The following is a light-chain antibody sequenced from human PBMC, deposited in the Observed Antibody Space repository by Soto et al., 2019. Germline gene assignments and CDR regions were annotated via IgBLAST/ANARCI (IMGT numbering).Light chain of an antibody. CDR1: SSNIGSNT. J-gene: IGLJ1*01. Sequence: QSVLTQPPSASGTPGQRVTISCSGSSSNIGSNTVNWYQQLPGTAPKLLIYSNNQRPSGVPDRFSGSKSGTSASLAISGLQSEDEADYYCEAWDETLDGLYVFGTGTKLTVL. V-gene: IGLV1-44*01. CDR3: EAWDETLDGLYV. CDR2: SNN.